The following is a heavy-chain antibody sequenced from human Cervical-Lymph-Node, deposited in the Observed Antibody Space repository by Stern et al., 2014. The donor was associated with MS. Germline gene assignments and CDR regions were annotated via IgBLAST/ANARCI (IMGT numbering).Heavy chain of an antibody. V-gene: IGHV1-69*01. D-gene: IGHD3-10*01. CDR3: ARGTGDNWFDP. CDR1: GGV. Sequence: VQLVESGADVKKPGSVVRVSCKASGGVSWLRPAPGQGLASMGGIIRPVGTAPYPQSFQGRLTIPAAASMHTTNTELRTRRSDDTAVYYCARGTGDNWFDPWGQGTLVSVSS. CDR2: IIRPVGTA. J-gene: IGHJ5*02.